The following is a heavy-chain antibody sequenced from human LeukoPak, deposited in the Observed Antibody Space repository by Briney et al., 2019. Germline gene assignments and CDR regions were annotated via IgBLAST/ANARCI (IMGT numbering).Heavy chain of an antibody. V-gene: IGHV5-51*01. D-gene: IGHD6-19*01. CDR2: XYPGDSAT. Sequence: GESLKISCKGSGYSFTNYWFGXVRQMPGKXXXXXXXXYPGDSATRYSPSFQGQVTISADKSIDTAYLQWSSLKASDTAIYYCARQGGQWLVQGAFDIWGQGTMVTVSS. J-gene: IGHJ3*02. CDR3: ARQGGQWLVQGAFDI. CDR1: GYSFTNYW.